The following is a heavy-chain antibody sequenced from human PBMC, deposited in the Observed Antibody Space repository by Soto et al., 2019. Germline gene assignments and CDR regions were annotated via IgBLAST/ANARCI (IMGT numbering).Heavy chain of an antibody. V-gene: IGHV4-59*01. J-gene: IGHJ4*02. CDR3: ARYRRTATDGYSLDD. CDR2: VYNSGST. CDR1: GGSITNNY. Sequence: KPSETLSLTCAVSGGSITNNYCTFIRHPPLGGLEWIGYVYNSGSTNYNPSLKSRVTISEDTSKNQFSLRVNSMTAADTAVYYCARYRRTATDGYSLDDWGQGILVTVSS. D-gene: IGHD4-4*01.